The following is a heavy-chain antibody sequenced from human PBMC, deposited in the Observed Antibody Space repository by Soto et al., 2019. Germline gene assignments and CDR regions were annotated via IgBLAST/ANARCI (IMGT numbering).Heavy chain of an antibody. V-gene: IGHV1-46*03. CDR1: GYTFTSYY. Sequence: VKVSCKASGYTFTSYYMHWVRQATGQGLEWMGIINPSGGSTSYAQKFQGRVTMTRDTSTSTVYMELSSLRSEDTAVYYCARGYCSGGSCHHFDYWGQGTLVTVSP. D-gene: IGHD2-15*01. J-gene: IGHJ4*02. CDR2: INPSGGST. CDR3: ARGYCSGGSCHHFDY.